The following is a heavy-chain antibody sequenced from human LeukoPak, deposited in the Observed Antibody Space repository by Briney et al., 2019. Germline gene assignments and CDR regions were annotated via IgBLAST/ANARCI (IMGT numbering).Heavy chain of an antibody. CDR2: ISLNGETT. Sequence: GGSLRLSCAVSGFSVSSFGMSWVRQAPGKGLEWISAISLNGETTWYADSVKGRFIISRDNSKNTLYLQLTSLRAEDTAVCYCAQGFSSGWYPYWGQGSLVSVSS. J-gene: IGHJ4*02. CDR3: AQGFSSGWYPY. CDR1: GFSVSSFG. D-gene: IGHD6-19*01. V-gene: IGHV3-23*01.